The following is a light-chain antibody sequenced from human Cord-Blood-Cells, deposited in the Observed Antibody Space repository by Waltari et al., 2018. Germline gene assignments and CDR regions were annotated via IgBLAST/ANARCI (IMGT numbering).Light chain of an antibody. V-gene: IGLV2-14*01. CDR3: SSYTSSSTLDV. J-gene: IGLJ1*01. Sequence: QSALTQPASVSGSPGQSITISCTGTSSAVGGYNYVSWYQQPPGKAPKLRIYDVSNRPSGVSNRFSGSKSGNTASLTISGLHAEDEADYYCSSYTSSSTLDVFGTGTKVTVL. CDR2: DVS. CDR1: SSAVGGYNY.